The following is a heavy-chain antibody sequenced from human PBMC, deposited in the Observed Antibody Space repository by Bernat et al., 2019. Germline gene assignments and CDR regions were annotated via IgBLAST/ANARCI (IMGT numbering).Heavy chain of an antibody. V-gene: IGHV3-9*01. J-gene: IGHJ5*02. CDR1: GFTFDDYA. CDR2: ISWNSGSI. CDR3: AKAQAAGRAYNWFDP. D-gene: IGHD6-13*01. Sequence: EVQLVESGGGLVQPGRSLRLSCAASGFTFDDYAMHWVRQAPGKGLEWVSGISWNSGSIGYADSVKGRFTISRDNAKNSLYLQMNSLRAEDTALYYCAKAQAAGRAYNWFDPWGQGTLVTVSS.